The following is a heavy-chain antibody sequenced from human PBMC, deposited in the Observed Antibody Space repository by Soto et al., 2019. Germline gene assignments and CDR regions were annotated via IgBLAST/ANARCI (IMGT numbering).Heavy chain of an antibody. D-gene: IGHD2-15*01. Sequence: PSETLSLTCTVSGGSISNYYWSWIRQPPGKGLEWIASIYYSGTTNYNPSLKSRVTISVDTSKDQFSLKLSSVTAADTAVYYCARVMGFCSGGSCFPRFGPWGQGTLVTVS. J-gene: IGHJ5*02. CDR1: GGSISNYY. V-gene: IGHV4-59*01. CDR3: ARVMGFCSGGSCFPRFGP. CDR2: IYYSGTT.